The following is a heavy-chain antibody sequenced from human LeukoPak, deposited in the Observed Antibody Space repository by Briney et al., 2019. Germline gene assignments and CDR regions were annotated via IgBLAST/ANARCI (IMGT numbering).Heavy chain of an antibody. CDR1: GYTFTTYY. Sequence: ASVTVSCKASGYTFTTYYMHWVRQAPGQGLQWMGWINPSTGGTKYAENFQGRGTMTRDTSITTAYMELSRLTSDDTGVYYCARQYCGGDCYNPWGQGTLVIVAS. CDR3: ARQYCGGDCYNP. D-gene: IGHD2-21*02. CDR2: INPSTGGT. J-gene: IGHJ5*02. V-gene: IGHV1-2*02.